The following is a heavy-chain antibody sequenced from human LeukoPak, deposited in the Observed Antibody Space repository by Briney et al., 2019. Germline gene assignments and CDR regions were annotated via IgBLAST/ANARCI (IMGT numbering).Heavy chain of an antibody. V-gene: IGHV1-8*01. CDR2: MNPNSGNT. Sequence: ASVRVSCKASGYTFTSYDINWVRQATGQGLEWMGWMNPNSGNTGYAQKFQGRVTMTRNTSLSTAYMELSSLRSEDTAVYYCARPLSRKSGSYSGYWGQGTLVTVSS. CDR1: GYTFTSYD. J-gene: IGHJ4*02. D-gene: IGHD1-26*01. CDR3: ARPLSRKSGSYSGY.